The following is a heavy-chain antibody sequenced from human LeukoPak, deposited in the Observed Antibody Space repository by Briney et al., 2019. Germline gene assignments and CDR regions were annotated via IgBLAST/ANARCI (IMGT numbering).Heavy chain of an antibody. D-gene: IGHD3-3*01. CDR3: ARSRAYYDFWSGIEFDY. Sequence: ASVKVSCKASGYTFTGYYMHWVRQAPGQGLEWMGWINPNSGGTNYAQKFQGRVTMTRDTSISAAYMELSRLRSDDTAVYYCARSRAYYDFWSGIEFDYWGQGTLVTVSS. CDR1: GYTFTGYY. J-gene: IGHJ4*02. V-gene: IGHV1-2*02. CDR2: INPNSGGT.